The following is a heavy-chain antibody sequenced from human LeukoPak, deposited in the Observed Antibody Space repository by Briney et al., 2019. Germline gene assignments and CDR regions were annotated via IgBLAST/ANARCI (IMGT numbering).Heavy chain of an antibody. CDR1: GGSISSYY. CDR2: IHYSGST. CDR3: ARAVAQYYYDSSGYYYGVPQYYFDY. V-gene: IGHV4-59*01. J-gene: IGHJ4*02. D-gene: IGHD3-22*01. Sequence: SETLSLTCTVPGGSISSYYWSWIRQPPGKGLVWIGYIHYSGSTNYSPSLKSRVTISVDTSKNQFSLKLSSVTAADTAVYYCARAVAQYYYDSSGYYYGVPQYYFDYWGQGTLVTVSS.